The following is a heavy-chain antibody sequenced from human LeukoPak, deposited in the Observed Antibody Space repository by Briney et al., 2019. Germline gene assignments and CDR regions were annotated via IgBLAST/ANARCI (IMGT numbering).Heavy chain of an antibody. V-gene: IGHV3-9*01. J-gene: IGHJ4*02. CDR2: ISWNSGSI. CDR3: ARDGYSGSYYDF. CDR1: GFTFDDYA. D-gene: IGHD1-26*01. Sequence: GGSLRLSCAASGFTFDDYAMHWVRQAPGKGLEWVSGISWNSGSIGYADSVKGRFTISRDNAKNALYLQMSSLRAEDTALYYCARDGYSGSYYDFWGQGTLVTVSS.